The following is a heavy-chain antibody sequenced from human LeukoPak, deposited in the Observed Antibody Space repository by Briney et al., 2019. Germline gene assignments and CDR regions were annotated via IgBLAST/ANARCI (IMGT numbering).Heavy chain of an antibody. J-gene: IGHJ6*03. D-gene: IGHD3-3*01. V-gene: IGHV4-61*02. Sequence: SSETLSLTCTVSGGSISSGSYYWSWIRQPAGKGLEWIGRIYTSGSTNYNPSLKSRVTISVDTSKNQFSLKLSSVTAADTAVYYCARALSITIFGVVRYYYYYMDVWGKGTTVTVSS. CDR1: GGSISSGSYY. CDR2: IYTSGST. CDR3: ARALSITIFGVVRYYYYYMDV.